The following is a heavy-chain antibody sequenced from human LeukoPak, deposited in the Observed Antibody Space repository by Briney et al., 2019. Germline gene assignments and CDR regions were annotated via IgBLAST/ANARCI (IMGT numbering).Heavy chain of an antibody. V-gene: IGHV1-69*01. CDR1: GGAFSSYA. D-gene: IGHD1-26*01. CDR2: IIPIFGTA. CDR3: ARGSVGADIAFDY. Sequence: SVKVSCKASGGAFSSYAISWMRQAPGQGLEWTGGIIPIFGTANYAQKFQGRVTITADESTSTAYMELSSLRSEDTAVYYCARGSVGADIAFDYWGQGTLVTVSS. J-gene: IGHJ4*02.